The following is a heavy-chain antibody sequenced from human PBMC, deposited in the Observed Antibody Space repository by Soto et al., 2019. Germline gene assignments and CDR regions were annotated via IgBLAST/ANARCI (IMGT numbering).Heavy chain of an antibody. CDR2: ISSSSSYI. J-gene: IGHJ4*02. D-gene: IGHD3-10*01. V-gene: IGHV3-21*01. Sequence: EVQLVEPGGGLVKPGGSLRLSCAASGFTFSSYSMNWVRQAPGKGLEWVSSISSSSSYIYYADSVKGRFTISRDNAKNSPYLQMNSLRAEAPAVYYCAREKYYYGSGGCGYWGQGTLVTVSS. CDR1: GFTFSSYS. CDR3: AREKYYYGSGGCGY.